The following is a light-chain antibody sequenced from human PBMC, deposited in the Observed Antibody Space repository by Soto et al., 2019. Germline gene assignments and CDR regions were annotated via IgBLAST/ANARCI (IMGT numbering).Light chain of an antibody. Sequence: IVMTPSPATLSVSPLERSTLYFRASQSVSSNLAWYQQKPGQAPRLPIYGASTRATGIPARFSGSGSGTEFTLTISSLQSEDFAVYYCQQYNNWPRTFGQGTKVDIK. V-gene: IGKV3-15*01. CDR2: GAS. J-gene: IGKJ1*01. CDR1: QSVSSN. CDR3: QQYNNWPRT.